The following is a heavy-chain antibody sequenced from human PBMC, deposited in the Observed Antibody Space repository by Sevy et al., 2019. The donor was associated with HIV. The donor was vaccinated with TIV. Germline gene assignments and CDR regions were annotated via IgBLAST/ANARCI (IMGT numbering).Heavy chain of an antibody. CDR1: GGSITRSNYY. CDR3: AGRAIAVAGRDAFDI. Sequence: SETLSLTYTVSGGSITRSNYYWGWIRQPPGKGLEWVGSISDTGSTYYNPSLKSRVTIYRDTSKNQFSLKLNSVTVADTTIYYCAGRAIAVAGRDAFDIWGQGTLVTVSS. D-gene: IGHD6-19*01. J-gene: IGHJ3*02. CDR2: ISDTGST. V-gene: IGHV4-39*01.